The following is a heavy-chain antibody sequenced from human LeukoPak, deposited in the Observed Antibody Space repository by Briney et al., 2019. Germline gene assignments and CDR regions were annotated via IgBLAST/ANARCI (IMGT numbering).Heavy chain of an antibody. D-gene: IGHD3-16*01. CDR3: ARGLVYYDTTGSYLAECPYFDS. V-gene: IGHV3-53*01. CDR2: INIHDGA. J-gene: IGHJ4*02. CDR1: GVSVSGNY. Sequence: QPGESLRLSCAASGVSVSGNYLTWGRQAPGKGLGWVSVINIHDGAFYADSVKGRFTVSRDNSKNILYLQMNSLRAEDTAIYYCARGLVYYDTTGSYLAECPYFDSWGQGTLVTVSS.